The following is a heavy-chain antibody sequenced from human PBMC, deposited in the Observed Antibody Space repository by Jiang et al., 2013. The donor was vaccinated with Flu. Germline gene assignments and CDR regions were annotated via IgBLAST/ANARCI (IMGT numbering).Heavy chain of an antibody. CDR3: ARGRIPTVITPSTEYYFDY. CDR1: GGSISSGGYY. Sequence: QTLSLTCTVSGGSISSGGYYWSWIRQHPGKGLEWIGYIYFSGSTYYNPSLKSRVTISVDTSKNQFSLKLSSVTAADTAVYYCARGRIPTVITPSTEYYFDYWGQGTLVTVSS. V-gene: IGHV4-31*03. CDR2: IYFSGST. D-gene: IGHD4-23*01. J-gene: IGHJ4*02.